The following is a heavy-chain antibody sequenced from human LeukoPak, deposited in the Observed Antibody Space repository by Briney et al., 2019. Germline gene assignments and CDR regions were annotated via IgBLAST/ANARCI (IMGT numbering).Heavy chain of an antibody. CDR3: ARGEGRSEYFDY. D-gene: IGHD1-26*01. CDR1: GYTLTELS. J-gene: IGHJ4*02. V-gene: IGHV1-24*01. CDR2: FDPEDGET. Sequence: ASVKVSCKVSGYTLTELSVHWVRQAPGKGLEWMGGFDPEDGETIYAQKFQGRVTITTDESTSTAYMELSSLRSEDTAVYYCARGEGRSEYFDYWGQGTLVTVSS.